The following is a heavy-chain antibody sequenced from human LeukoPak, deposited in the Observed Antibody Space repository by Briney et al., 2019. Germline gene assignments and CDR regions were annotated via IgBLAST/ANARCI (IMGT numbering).Heavy chain of an antibody. V-gene: IGHV4-34*01. CDR1: GGSLSGYY. CDR3: ARVANDAFDI. J-gene: IGHJ3*02. Sequence: ETLSLTCAVYGGSLSGYYWSWIRQPPGKGLEWIGEINHSGSTNYNPSLKSRVTISVDTSKNQFSLKLSSVTAADTAVYYCARVANDAFDIWGQGTMVTVSS. CDR2: INHSGST.